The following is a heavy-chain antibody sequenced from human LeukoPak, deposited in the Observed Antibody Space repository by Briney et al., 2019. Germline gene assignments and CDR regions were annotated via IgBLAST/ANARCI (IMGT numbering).Heavy chain of an antibody. D-gene: IGHD2-2*01. J-gene: IGHJ4*02. V-gene: IGHV2-70*17. CDR2: IDWDDDK. CDR1: GFSLPTRGMC. CDR3: ARIVSANCYGDH. Sequence: SGPALVKPTQTLTLTCTFSGFSLPTRGMCVSWIRQPPGKALEWLARIDWDDDKFYNTSLKTRLTISKDTSKNQVVLTLTNMDPVDTATYYCARIVSANCYGDHWGQGTLVTVSS.